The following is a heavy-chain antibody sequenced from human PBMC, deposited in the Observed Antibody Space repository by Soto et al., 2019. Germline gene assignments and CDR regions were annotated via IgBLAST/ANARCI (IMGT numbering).Heavy chain of an antibody. D-gene: IGHD6-6*01. CDR1: GFTFRSYA. Sequence: QVQLVESGGGVVQPGRSLRLSCAACGFTFRSYAMHWVRQAPGKGLEWVAVISYDGSNKYYADSVKGRFTISRDNSKNTLYLQMNSLRAEDTAVYYCASERVIAARRPLYGMDVWGQGTTVTVSS. V-gene: IGHV3-30-3*01. CDR2: ISYDGSNK. J-gene: IGHJ6*02. CDR3: ASERVIAARRPLYGMDV.